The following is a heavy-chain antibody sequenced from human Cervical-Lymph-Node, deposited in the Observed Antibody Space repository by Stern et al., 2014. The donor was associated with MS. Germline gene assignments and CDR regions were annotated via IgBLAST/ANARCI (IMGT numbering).Heavy chain of an antibody. D-gene: IGHD6-6*01. CDR1: GYTFTTHG. J-gene: IGHJ4*02. Sequence: QVQLVQSGAEVKKPGASVKVSCKASGYTFTTHGISWVRQAPGQGLEWMGWISAYNANTNYAQKVQGRVTMTTDTSTSTAYMELRSLRSDDTAVYYCAREEDAGGAARYGFEYWGQGTLVTVSS. CDR3: AREEDAGGAARYGFEY. CDR2: ISAYNANT. V-gene: IGHV1-18*04.